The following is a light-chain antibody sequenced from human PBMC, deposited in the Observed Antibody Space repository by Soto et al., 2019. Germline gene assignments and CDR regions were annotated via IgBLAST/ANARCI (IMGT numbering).Light chain of an antibody. CDR2: AAS. CDR1: QSISTY. Sequence: DIQMTQSPSSLSAFVGDRVTITCRASQSISTYLNWYQQKPGKAPKFLIYAASSLQSGVPSRFSGSGSGTDFTLTISSLQPEDFATYYCQQSYGIPHTFGQGTKLEIK. V-gene: IGKV1-39*01. CDR3: QQSYGIPHT. J-gene: IGKJ2*01.